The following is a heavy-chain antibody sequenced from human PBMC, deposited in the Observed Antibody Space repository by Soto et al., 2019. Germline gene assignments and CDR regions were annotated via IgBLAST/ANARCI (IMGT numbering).Heavy chain of an antibody. V-gene: IGHV3-53*01. CDR3: ATSSSSYLTYYFDY. CDR2: IYSGGST. CDR1: GFTVSSNY. J-gene: IGHJ4*02. Sequence: GGSLRLSCAASGFTVSSNYMSWVRQAPGKGLEWVSVIYSGGSTYYADSVKGRFTISRDNSKNTLYLQMNSLRAEDTAVYYWATSSSSYLTYYFDYWGQGTLVTVSS. D-gene: IGHD6-6*01.